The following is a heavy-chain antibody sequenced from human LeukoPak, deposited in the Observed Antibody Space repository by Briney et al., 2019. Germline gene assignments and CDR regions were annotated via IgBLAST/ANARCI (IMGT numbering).Heavy chain of an antibody. CDR3: ARHLRLWQNWFDP. J-gene: IGHJ5*02. CDR1: GYXFTNYW. D-gene: IGHD5-18*01. Sequence: GESLKISCNGSGYXFTNYWICWVRQMPGKGPEWMGIIYPGDSDTRYSPSFQGQVTISADKSISTAYLQWSSLKASDTAMYYCARHLRLWQNWFDPWGQGTLVTVSS. V-gene: IGHV5-51*01. CDR2: IYPGDSDT.